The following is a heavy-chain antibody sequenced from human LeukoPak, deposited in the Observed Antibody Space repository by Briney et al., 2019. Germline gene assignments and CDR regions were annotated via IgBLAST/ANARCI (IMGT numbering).Heavy chain of an antibody. V-gene: IGHV1-69*13. CDR2: IIPIFGTA. J-gene: IGHJ3*02. CDR3: SSAGCEVAYCGGDSEGIDAFDI. CDR1: GGTFSSYA. D-gene: IGHD2-21*01. Sequence: ASVKVSCKASGGTFSSYAISWVRQAPGQGREWMGGIIPIFGTANYAQKFQGRVTITADESTSTAYMELSSLRSEDTAVYYCSSAGCEVAYCGGDSEGIDAFDIWGQGTMVTVSS.